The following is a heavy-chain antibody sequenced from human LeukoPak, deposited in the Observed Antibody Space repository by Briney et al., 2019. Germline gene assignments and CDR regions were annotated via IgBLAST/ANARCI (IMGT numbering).Heavy chain of an antibody. Sequence: PGGFLRLSCAASGFTLRSYWMHWFRQVPRKGLVWVSRINSDGSMTSYADSVKGRFTISRDNAKNTLYLQMNSLRAEDTGVYFCGRVTASRHPYIDYWGQGTPVSVSS. D-gene: IGHD6-13*01. CDR2: INSDGSMT. CDR3: GRVTASRHPYIDY. CDR1: GFTLRSYW. J-gene: IGHJ4*02. V-gene: IGHV3-74*01.